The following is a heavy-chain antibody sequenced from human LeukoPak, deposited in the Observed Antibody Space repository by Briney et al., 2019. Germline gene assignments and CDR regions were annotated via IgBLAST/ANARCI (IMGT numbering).Heavy chain of an antibody. V-gene: IGHV3-7*01. CDR3: AKDWDI. J-gene: IGHJ3*02. CDR2: IIQDGSEE. Sequence: GGSLRLSFAASGFSFRSYRMSWVRQAPGKGLEWVANIIQDGSEEYYVDSVKGRFTISRDNAKNSLYLQMSRLRAEDTAVYYCAKDWDIWGQGTVVTVSS. CDR1: GFSFRSYR.